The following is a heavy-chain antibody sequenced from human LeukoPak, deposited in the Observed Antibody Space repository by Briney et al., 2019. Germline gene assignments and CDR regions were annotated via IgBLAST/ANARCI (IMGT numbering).Heavy chain of an antibody. CDR3: ASSGYSYGYVGWFDP. CDR2: ISSSGGTI. J-gene: IGHJ5*02. CDR1: GFTFSSYE. Sequence: PGGSLRLSCAASGFTFSSYEMNWVRQAPGKGLEWVSYISSSGGTIYYADSVKGRFTISRDNAKNSLYLQMNSLRAKDTAVYYCASSGYSYGYVGWFDPWGQGTLVTVSS. V-gene: IGHV3-48*03. D-gene: IGHD5-18*01.